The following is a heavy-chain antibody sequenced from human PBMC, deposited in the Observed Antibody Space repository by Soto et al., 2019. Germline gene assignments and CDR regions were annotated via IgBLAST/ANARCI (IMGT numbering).Heavy chain of an antibody. CDR1: GGTFSSYA. V-gene: IGHV1-69*13. D-gene: IGHD3-16*02. CDR2: IIPIFGTA. J-gene: IGHJ4*02. CDR3: ARVMAYDYVWGSYRSPLDY. Sequence: SVKVSCKASGGTFSSYAISWVRQAPGQGLEWMGGIIPIFGTANYAQKFQGRVTITADESTSTAYMELSSLRSEDTAVYYCARVMAYDYVWGSYRSPLDYWGQGTLVTVSS.